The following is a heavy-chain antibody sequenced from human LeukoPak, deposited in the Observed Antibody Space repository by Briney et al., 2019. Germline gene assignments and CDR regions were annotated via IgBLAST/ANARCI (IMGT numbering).Heavy chain of an antibody. Sequence: GGSLRLSCAASGFTFSSYGMHWVRQAPGKGLEWVAFIRYDGSNKYYADSVKGRFTISRDNSKNTLYLQMNSLRAEDTAVYYCTRVVERITIFGAAFDYWGQGTLVTVSS. J-gene: IGHJ4*02. CDR2: IRYDGSNK. CDR3: TRVVERITIFGAAFDY. CDR1: GFTFSSYG. D-gene: IGHD3-3*01. V-gene: IGHV3-30*02.